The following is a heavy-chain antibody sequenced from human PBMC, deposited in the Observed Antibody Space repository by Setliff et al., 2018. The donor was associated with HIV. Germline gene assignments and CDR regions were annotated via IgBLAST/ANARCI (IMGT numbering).Heavy chain of an antibody. V-gene: IGHV2-5*08. Sequence: TLSLTCTVSGGSMSGYYWSWIRQPPGKALEWLALIYWDDDKRYNPSLESRLTITKDTSKNHVVLTMTNVDPDDTGTYYCAHRPYNSPNWFDPWGQGTLVTV. CDR1: GGSMSGYY. CDR3: AHRPYNSPNWFDP. CDR2: IYWDDDK. J-gene: IGHJ5*02. D-gene: IGHD1-20*01.